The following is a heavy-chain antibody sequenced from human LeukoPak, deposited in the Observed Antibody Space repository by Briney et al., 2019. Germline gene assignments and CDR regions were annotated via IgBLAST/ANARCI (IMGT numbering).Heavy chain of an antibody. D-gene: IGHD1-26*01. CDR2: INQGGSDK. Sequence: PGGSLRLSCAASGFTFSGHWMSWVRQAPGKGLEWVANINQGGSDKYYADSVKGRFTISRDNSKNTLYLQMNSLRAEDTAVYYCARGWELLDYWGQGTLVTVSS. CDR3: ARGWELLDY. J-gene: IGHJ4*02. V-gene: IGHV3-7*01. CDR1: GFTFSGHW.